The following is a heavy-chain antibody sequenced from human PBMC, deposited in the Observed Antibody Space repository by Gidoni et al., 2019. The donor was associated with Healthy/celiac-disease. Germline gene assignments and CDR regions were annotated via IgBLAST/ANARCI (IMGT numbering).Heavy chain of an antibody. D-gene: IGHD6-13*01. J-gene: IGHJ6*03. CDR2: IYQRGST. V-gene: IGHV4-4*02. CDR1: GGSIRSSNW. CDR3: ARGGVAAAPYYYYYMDV. Sequence: QVQLQESGPGLVKPSGTLSLTCAVSGGSIRSSNWWSWVRQPPGKGLEWIGEIYQRGSTNYNPSLKSRVTRSVDKSKNQFSLKLSSVTAADTAVYYCARGGVAAAPYYYYYMDVWGKGTTVTVSS.